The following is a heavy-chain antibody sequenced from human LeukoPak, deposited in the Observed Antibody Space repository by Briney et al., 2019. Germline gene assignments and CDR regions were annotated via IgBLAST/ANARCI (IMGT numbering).Heavy chain of an antibody. V-gene: IGHV3-30*03. CDR1: GFTFSGYA. CDR2: ISSDGRDK. CDR3: ATADRGAFDI. J-gene: IGHJ3*02. Sequence: PGGSLRLSCAASGFTFSGYAIHWVRQAPGKGLEWVAVISSDGRDKHHADSVKGRFTISRDNSKNTLYLQTNSLRAEDTAVYYCATADRGAFDIWGQGTMVIVSS.